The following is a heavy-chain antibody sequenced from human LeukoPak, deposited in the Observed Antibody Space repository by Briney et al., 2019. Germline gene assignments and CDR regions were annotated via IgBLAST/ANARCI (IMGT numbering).Heavy chain of an antibody. V-gene: IGHV4-39*07. CDR1: GGSISSSTYY. CDR3: ASRTLNYYDSSGYYYFDY. Sequence: SETLSLTCTVAGGSISSSTYYWGWIRQPPGKGLEWIGEINHSGSTNYNPSLKSRVTISVDTSKNQFSLKLSSVTAADTAVYYCASRTLNYYDSSGYYYFDYWGQGTLVTVSS. CDR2: INHSGST. D-gene: IGHD3-22*01. J-gene: IGHJ4*02.